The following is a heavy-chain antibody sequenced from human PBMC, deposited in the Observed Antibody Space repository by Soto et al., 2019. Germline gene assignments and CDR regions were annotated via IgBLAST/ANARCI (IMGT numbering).Heavy chain of an antibody. D-gene: IGHD3-16*02. Sequence: QVQLVQSGAEVKKPGSSVRVSCKTSGDTFSSSTVNWVRQAPGQGLEWMGRFIPILGIANYAQKFQGRVTIIADKSTAAAYMELSSRSSDATAVYYCAVPIVTEYFQHWVQGTLVTVSS. V-gene: IGHV1-69*02. CDR1: GDTFSSST. CDR2: FIPILGIA. J-gene: IGHJ1*01. CDR3: AVPIVTEYFQH.